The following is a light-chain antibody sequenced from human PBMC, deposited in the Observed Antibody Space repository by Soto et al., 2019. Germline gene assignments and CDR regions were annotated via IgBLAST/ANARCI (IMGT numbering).Light chain of an antibody. V-gene: IGKV3-11*01. CDR3: QQYDHWLPT. Sequence: EIVLTHAPATLSSSPGESAPRSARASQSVSSYLAWYPQKPGQAPRLLIYDASNRATGIPARFSGSGSGTEFTLTISSLQSEDFAVYYCQQYDHWLPTFGQGTRLEIK. CDR2: DAS. J-gene: IGKJ5*01. CDR1: QSVSSY.